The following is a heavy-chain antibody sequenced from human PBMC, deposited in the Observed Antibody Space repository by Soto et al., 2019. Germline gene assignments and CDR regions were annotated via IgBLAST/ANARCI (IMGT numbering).Heavy chain of an antibody. D-gene: IGHD5-12*01. V-gene: IGHV1-69*13. Sequence: GASVKVSCKASGYTFTSYAMHWVRQAPGQGLEWMGGIIPIFGTVNYAQKFQGRVTITADESTSTAYMELSSLRSEDTAVYYCARGNHRWLQLWYFDLWGRGTLVTVSS. CDR1: GYTFTSYA. CDR2: IIPIFGTV. J-gene: IGHJ2*01. CDR3: ARGNHRWLQLWYFDL.